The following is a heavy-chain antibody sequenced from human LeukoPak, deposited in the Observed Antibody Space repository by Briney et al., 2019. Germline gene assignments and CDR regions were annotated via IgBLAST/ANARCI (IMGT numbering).Heavy chain of an antibody. CDR3: AKKPSPIAAAGTFDY. D-gene: IGHD6-13*01. V-gene: IGHV3-30-3*02. CDR2: ISYDGSNK. J-gene: IGHJ4*02. CDR1: GFTFSSYA. Sequence: PGRSLRLSCAASGFTFSSYAMHWVRQAPGKGLEWVAVISYDGSNKYYADSVKGRFTISRDNSKNTLYLQMNSLRAEDTAVYYCAKKPSPIAAAGTFDYWGQGTLVTVSS.